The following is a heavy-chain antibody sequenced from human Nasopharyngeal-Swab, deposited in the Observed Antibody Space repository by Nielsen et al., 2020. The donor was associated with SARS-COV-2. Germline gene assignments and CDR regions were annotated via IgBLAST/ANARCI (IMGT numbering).Heavy chain of an antibody. CDR2: VSYDGSNK. CDR1: GFTFSTYT. D-gene: IGHD3-3*01. Sequence: GGSLRLSCAASGFTFSTYTMHWVRQAPGKGLEWVAVVSYDGSNKYCADSVKGRFTISRDNSKNSLYLQINSLRVEDTAMYYCARDTYHFWSGCRYFDSWGQGTLVTVSS. CDR3: ARDTYHFWSGCRYFDS. V-gene: IGHV3-30*04. J-gene: IGHJ4*02.